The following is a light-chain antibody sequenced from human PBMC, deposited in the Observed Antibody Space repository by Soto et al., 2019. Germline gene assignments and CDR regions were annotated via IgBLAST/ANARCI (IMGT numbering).Light chain of an antibody. Sequence: QTVVTQEPSFSVSPGGTVTLTCGLNSGSVSTGYYPSWYQQTPGQAPRTLIYSTNTRSSGGPDRFSGSILGNKAALTITGAQADDESDYYCVLYMGSGIWVFGGGTQLTVL. J-gene: IGLJ3*02. CDR1: SGSVSTGYY. V-gene: IGLV8-61*01. CDR3: VLYMGSGIWV. CDR2: STN.